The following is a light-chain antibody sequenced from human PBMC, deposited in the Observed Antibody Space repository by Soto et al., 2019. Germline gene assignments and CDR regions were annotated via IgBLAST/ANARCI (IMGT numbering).Light chain of an antibody. CDR3: TSYAGGNNV. V-gene: IGLV2-8*01. CDR1: SSDVGGYNY. CDR2: EVN. J-gene: IGLJ1*01. Sequence: QSALTQPPSASGSPGQSVTISCTGTSSDVGGYNYVSWYQQHPGKVPKLMVYEVNKRPSGVPDRFSGSKSGNTASLTVSGXXXXXXXXYYCTSYAGGNNVFGTGTKVTV.